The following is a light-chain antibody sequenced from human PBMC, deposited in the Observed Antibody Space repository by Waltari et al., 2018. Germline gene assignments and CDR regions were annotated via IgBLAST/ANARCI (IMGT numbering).Light chain of an antibody. V-gene: IGKV4-1*01. CDR1: RSVFYSSNSKNY. CDR3: HQYFTTPWT. CDR2: WAS. Sequence: DIVMTQSPDSLAVSLGERATINCKSRRSVFYSSNSKNYLAWYQQKPRQPPKLLIYWASTRESGVPDRFSGSGSGTDFTLTINNLQAEDVAVYYCHQYFTTPWTFGQGTKVEVK. J-gene: IGKJ1*01.